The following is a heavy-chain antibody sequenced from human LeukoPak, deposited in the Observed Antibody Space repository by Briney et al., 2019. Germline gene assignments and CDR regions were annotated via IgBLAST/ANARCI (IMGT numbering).Heavy chain of an antibody. CDR3: ARGPEGYYYYYYMDV. CDR2: IIPIFGTA. CDR1: GYTFTSYY. J-gene: IGHJ6*03. V-gene: IGHV1-69*06. Sequence: SVKVSCKASGYTFTSYYMHWVRQAPGQGLEWMGGIIPIFGTANYAQKFQGRVTITADKSTSTAYMELSSLRSEDTAVYYCARGPEGYYYYYYMDVWGKGTTVTVSS.